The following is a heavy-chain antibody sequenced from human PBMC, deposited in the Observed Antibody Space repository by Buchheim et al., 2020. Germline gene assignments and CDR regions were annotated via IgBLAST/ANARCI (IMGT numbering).Heavy chain of an antibody. CDR2: ITTTNYR. CDR3: MIDRGVWSGN. CDR1: GFTFSIYD. V-gene: IGHV3-21*02. Sequence: EVQLVESGGGLVKPGGSLRLSCAASGFTFSIYDMNWVRQAPGGGLEWVSSITTTNYRYYADSVKGRFTVSRDNAKKSLYLQMNTLRVEDTAVYYCMIDRGVWSGNWGQGTL. D-gene: IGHD3-3*01. J-gene: IGHJ4*02.